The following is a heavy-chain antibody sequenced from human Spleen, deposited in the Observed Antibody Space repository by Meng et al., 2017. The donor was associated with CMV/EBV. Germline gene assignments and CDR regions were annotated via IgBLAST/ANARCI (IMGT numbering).Heavy chain of an antibody. J-gene: IGHJ4*02. CDR3: ARIPVDTTFFIQEFYFDN. CDR1: KFTFSNYW. D-gene: IGHD3-3*01. CDR2: IKEDGSEE. V-gene: IGHV3-7*01. Sequence: GGSLRLSCAASKFTFSNYWMSWVRQAPGKGLEWVANIKEDGSEEYYMESVKGRFTISRDNAKTSLYLQMNNLRVDDTAVYYCARIPVDTTFFIQEFYFDNWGQGTVVTVSS.